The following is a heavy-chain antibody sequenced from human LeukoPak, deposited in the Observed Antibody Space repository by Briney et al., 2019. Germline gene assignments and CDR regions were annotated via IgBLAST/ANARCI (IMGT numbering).Heavy chain of an antibody. D-gene: IGHD1-7*01. CDR2: FYSGGTT. Sequence: GGSLRLSCAASGFTFSSYAMSWVRQAPGKGLEWVSLFYSGGTTYYADSVKGRFTISRDNSKNTLYLQMNSLRAEDTAVYYCARLELELRDYYSYYMDVWGKGTTVTVSS. CDR3: ARLELELRDYYSYYMDV. CDR1: GFTFSSYA. J-gene: IGHJ6*03. V-gene: IGHV3-66*04.